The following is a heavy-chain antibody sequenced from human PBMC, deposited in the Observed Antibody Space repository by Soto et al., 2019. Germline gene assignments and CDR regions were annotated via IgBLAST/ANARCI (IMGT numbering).Heavy chain of an antibody. CDR2: ISSYNAKT. D-gene: IGHD2-21*01. CDR3: ATGGGQRDGEFDF. CDR1: GYTVSGYG. J-gene: IGHJ4*02. V-gene: IGHV1-18*01. Sequence: QVQLVQSGAEVKKTGASVKACCKASGYTVSGYGLTWVRQAPGQGLEWMGWISSYNAKTRYAQKFQGRVSMTLDTSTNTANLEMTSRTSDDTAVYYCATGGGQRDGEFDFWGQGTLVIVSA.